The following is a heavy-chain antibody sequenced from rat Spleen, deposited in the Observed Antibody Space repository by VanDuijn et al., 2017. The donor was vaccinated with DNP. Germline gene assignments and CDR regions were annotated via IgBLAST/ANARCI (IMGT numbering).Heavy chain of an antibody. Sequence: EVQLVESGGDLVQPGRSLKVSCAASGFTFSDYYMAWVRQAPTKGLEWVAAISYDGGRTYYRDSVKGRFSISRDYAKSSLYLQMDSLRSEDTATYYCARGVYYYSATYWYFDFWGPGTMVTVSS. CDR3: ARGVYYYSATYWYFDF. V-gene: IGHV5-20*01. CDR2: ISYDGGRT. D-gene: IGHD1-1*01. J-gene: IGHJ1*01. CDR1: GFTFSDYY.